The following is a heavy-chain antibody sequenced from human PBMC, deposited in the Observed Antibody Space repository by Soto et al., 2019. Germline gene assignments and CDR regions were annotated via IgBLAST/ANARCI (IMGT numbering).Heavy chain of an antibody. CDR1: GLTFSSNA. Sequence: PGGSLRLSCAASGLTFSSNAMSWFRQAPGKGLEWVSGISDSGGRTYYADSVKGRFTISRDNSKNTLYLQMNSLRAEDTAVYYCAKDESRVVVPDNWFDSWGQGTLVTVSS. J-gene: IGHJ5*01. CDR2: ISDSGGRT. CDR3: AKDESRVVVPDNWFDS. V-gene: IGHV3-23*01. D-gene: IGHD3-22*01.